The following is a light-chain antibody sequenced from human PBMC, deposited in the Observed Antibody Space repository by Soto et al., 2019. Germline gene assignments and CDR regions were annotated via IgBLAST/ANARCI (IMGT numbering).Light chain of an antibody. V-gene: IGLV1-40*01. CDR2: GNH. J-gene: IGLJ3*02. Sequence: QSVLTQPPSVSGAPGQRITISCTGSSSNIGADYDVEWFQQLPGAAPKVVIYGNHKRPSGIPDRFSGSKSGTSASLAITGLQAEDEADYYCLAFDSSLTGWVFGGGTQLTVL. CDR3: LAFDSSLTGWV. CDR1: SSNIGADYD.